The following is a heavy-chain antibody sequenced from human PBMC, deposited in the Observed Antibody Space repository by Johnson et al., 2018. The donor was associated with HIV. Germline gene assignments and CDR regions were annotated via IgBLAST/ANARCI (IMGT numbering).Heavy chain of an antibody. D-gene: IGHD6-6*01. CDR1: GFTVSSNY. CDR3: ATLEYSSSPGGYGAFDI. V-gene: IGHV3-66*01. J-gene: IGHJ3*02. Sequence: VQLVESGGGVVRPGGSLRLSCAASGFTVSSNYMSWVRQAPGEGLEWASVIYSGGSTYYADSVKGRFTISRDNAKNSLYLQMNSLRAEDTAVYYCATLEYSSSPGGYGAFDIWGQGTMVTVSS. CDR2: IYSGGST.